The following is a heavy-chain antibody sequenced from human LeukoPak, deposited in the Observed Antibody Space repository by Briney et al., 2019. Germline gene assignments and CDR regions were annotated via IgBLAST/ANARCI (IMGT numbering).Heavy chain of an antibody. CDR2: ISSSSNYI. CDR1: GFTFNTYS. CDR3: ARGEGDFWSTSEGLLLHNWFDS. D-gene: IGHD3-3*01. V-gene: IGHV3-21*01. Sequence: GGSLRLSCAASGFTFNTYSMNWVRQAPGKGLEWVSSISSSSNYIYYAESVKGRFTISRDNAKKSLYLQMNSLRAEDTAVYCCARGEGDFWSTSEGLLLHNWFDSWGQGTLVTVSS. J-gene: IGHJ5*01.